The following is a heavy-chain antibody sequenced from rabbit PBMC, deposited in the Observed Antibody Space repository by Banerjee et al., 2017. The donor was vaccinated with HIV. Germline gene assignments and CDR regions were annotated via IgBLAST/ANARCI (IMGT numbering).Heavy chain of an antibody. CDR1: GFSFSNKYV. CDR3: ARDLTVVMGLNFIL. D-gene: IGHD6-1*01. V-gene: IGHV1S45*01. J-gene: IGHJ4*01. CDR2: INTSIGIT. Sequence: QEQLEESGGGLVKPEGSLTLTCKASGFSFSNKYVMCWVRQAPGKGLEWIACINTSIGITVYASLAIVRFTITKTSSTTVTLQMTSLTAADSVTYFFARDLTVVMGLNFILWGPATLVTVS.